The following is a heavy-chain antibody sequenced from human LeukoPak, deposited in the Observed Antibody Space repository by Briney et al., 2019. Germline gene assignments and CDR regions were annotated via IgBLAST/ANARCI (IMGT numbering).Heavy chain of an antibody. CDR2: ISAGGGSS. J-gene: IGHJ4*02. D-gene: IGHD5-18*01. Sequence: GGSLRLSCAASGFTFSSYAMSWVRQAPGKGLEWVSTISAGGGSSYSADSVRGRFTISRDNSKNTLYLQMNSLRAEDTAVYYCAEAGWLWLEKEPFDYWGQGTLVTVSS. CDR3: AEAGWLWLEKEPFDY. V-gene: IGHV3-23*01. CDR1: GFTFSSYA.